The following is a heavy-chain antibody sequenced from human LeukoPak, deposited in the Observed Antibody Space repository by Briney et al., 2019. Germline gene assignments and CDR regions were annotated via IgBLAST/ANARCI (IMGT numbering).Heavy chain of an antibody. CDR1: GGSISSSSYY. D-gene: IGHD1-14*01. CDR3: ARVRRPYYFDY. V-gene: IGHV4-39*07. Sequence: SETLSLTCTVSGGSISSSSYYWGWIRQPPGKGLEWIGSIYYSGSTYYNPSLKSRVTISVDTSKNQFSLKLSSVTAADTAVYYCARVRRPYYFDYWGQGTLVTVSS. J-gene: IGHJ4*02. CDR2: IYYSGST.